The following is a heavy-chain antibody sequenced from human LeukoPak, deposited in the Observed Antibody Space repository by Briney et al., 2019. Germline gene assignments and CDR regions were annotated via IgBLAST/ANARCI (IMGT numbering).Heavy chain of an antibody. CDR3: ARGPWKVAGPHGAFDI. Sequence: SQTLSLTCAVSGGSISSGSYYWSWIRQPAGKGLEWIGRIYTSGSTNYNPSLKSRVTISVDTSKNQFSLKLSSVTAADTAVYYCARGPWKVAGPHGAFDIWGQGTMVTVSS. D-gene: IGHD6-19*01. CDR2: IYTSGST. V-gene: IGHV4-61*02. CDR1: GGSISSGSYY. J-gene: IGHJ3*02.